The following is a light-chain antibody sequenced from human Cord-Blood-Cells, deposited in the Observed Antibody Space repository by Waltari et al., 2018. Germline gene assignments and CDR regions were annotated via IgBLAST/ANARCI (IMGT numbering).Light chain of an antibody. CDR1: QSVSSN. J-gene: IGKJ1*01. V-gene: IGKV3-15*01. Sequence: EIVMTQSPATLSVSPGARATLSCRASQSVSSNSAWYQQKPGQAPRLLIYGASTRATGIPARFSGSGSGTEFTLTISSLQSEDFAVYYCQQYNNWPRTFGQGTKVEIK. CDR2: GAS. CDR3: QQYNNWPRT.